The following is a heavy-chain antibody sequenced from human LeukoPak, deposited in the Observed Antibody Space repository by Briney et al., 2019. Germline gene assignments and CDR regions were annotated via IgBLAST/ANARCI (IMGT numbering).Heavy chain of an antibody. V-gene: IGHV3-21*01. Sequence: GGSLRLSCAASGLTFSSYSMNWVRQAPGKGLEWVSSISSSSSYIYYADSVKGRFTISRDNAKNSLYLQMNSLRAEDTAVYYCAREPYSSSAVDYWGQGTLVTVSS. CDR2: ISSSSSYI. CDR1: GLTFSSYS. CDR3: AREPYSSSAVDY. D-gene: IGHD6-13*01. J-gene: IGHJ4*02.